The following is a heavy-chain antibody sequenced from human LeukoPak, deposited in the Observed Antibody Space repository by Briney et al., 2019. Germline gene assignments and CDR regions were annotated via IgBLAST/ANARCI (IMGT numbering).Heavy chain of an antibody. CDR3: ARPDAKGSSWPFDY. CDR1: GFTFSSYG. Sequence: GGSLRLSCAASGFTFSSYGMHWVRQAPGKGLEWVAVIWYDGSNKHYADSVKGRFTISRDNSKNTLYLQMNSLRAEDTAVYYCARPDAKGSSWPFDYWGQGTLVTVSS. V-gene: IGHV3-33*01. D-gene: IGHD6-13*01. J-gene: IGHJ4*02. CDR2: IWYDGSNK.